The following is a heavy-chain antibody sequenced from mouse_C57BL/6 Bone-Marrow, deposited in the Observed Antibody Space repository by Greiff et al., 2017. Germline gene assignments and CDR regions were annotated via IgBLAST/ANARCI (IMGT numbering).Heavy chain of an antibody. Sequence: GGGLVQPKGSLKLSCAASGFSFNTYAMNWVRQAPGKGLEWVARIRSKSNNYATYYADSVKDRFTISRDDSESMLYLKMNNLKTEDTAMYYCVNWDVGYWGQGTTLTVSS. CDR3: VNWDVGY. J-gene: IGHJ2*01. CDR2: IRSKSNNYAT. V-gene: IGHV10-1*01. CDR1: GFSFNTYA. D-gene: IGHD4-1*01.